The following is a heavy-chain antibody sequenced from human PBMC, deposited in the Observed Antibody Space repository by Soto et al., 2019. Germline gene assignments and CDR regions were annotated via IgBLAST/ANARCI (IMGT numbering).Heavy chain of an antibody. D-gene: IGHD2-15*01. CDR2: IYPGDSDT. Sequence: PWEALQISCEGSGNSFTSYLIGWVRQMPGKGLEWMGIIYPGDSDTRYSPSFQGQVTISADKSISTAYLQWSSLKASDTAMYYCARQRRYCSGGSCYFSGWFDPWGQGTLVTVSS. CDR1: GNSFTSYL. CDR3: ARQRRYCSGGSCYFSGWFDP. J-gene: IGHJ5*02. V-gene: IGHV5-51*01.